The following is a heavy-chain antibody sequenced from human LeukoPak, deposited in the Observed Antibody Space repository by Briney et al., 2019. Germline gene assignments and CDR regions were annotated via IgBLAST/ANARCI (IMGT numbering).Heavy chain of an antibody. V-gene: IGHV4-59*01. CDR2: IFYTGTT. J-gene: IGHJ4*02. CDR3: ARARMGYSYGGDYFDY. D-gene: IGHD5-18*01. Sequence: PSETLSLTCTVSGGSISSDYWSWIRQPPGKGLEWIGYIFYTGTTTYNPSLKSRLTISLDTSTNQFSLKLSSVTAADTAVYYCARARMGYSYGGDYFDYWGQGALVTVSS. CDR1: GGSISSDY.